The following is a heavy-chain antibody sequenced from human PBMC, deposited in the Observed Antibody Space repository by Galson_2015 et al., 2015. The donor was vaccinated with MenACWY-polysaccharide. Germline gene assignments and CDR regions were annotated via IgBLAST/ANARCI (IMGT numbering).Heavy chain of an antibody. J-gene: IGHJ3*02. CDR2: INPNSGGT. CDR1: GYTFTGYY. V-gene: IGHV1-2*06. D-gene: IGHD3-22*01. CDR3: ARTLAAGVVVVIQGAFDI. Sequence: SVKVSCKASGYTFTGYYMHWVRQAPGQGLEWMGRINPNSGGTNYAQKFQGRVTMTRDTSISTAYMELSRLRSDDTAVYYCARTLAAGVVVVIQGAFDIWGQGTMVTVSS.